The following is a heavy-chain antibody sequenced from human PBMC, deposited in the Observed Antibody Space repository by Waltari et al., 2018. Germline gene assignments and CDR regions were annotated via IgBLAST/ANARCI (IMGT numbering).Heavy chain of an antibody. CDR3: ARVGLGGWYPSYYYGMDV. CDR2: ISYDGSNK. J-gene: IGHJ6*02. V-gene: IGHV3-30*04. CDR1: GFPFRRYA. D-gene: IGHD6-19*01. Sequence: QVQLVESGGGVVQPGRSLRLSCAASGFPFRRYAIHWVRQAPGKGLEWVAVISYDGSNKYYVDSVKGRFTISRDNSKNTLYLQMNSLRAEDTAVYYCARVGLGGWYPSYYYGMDVWGQGTTVTVSS.